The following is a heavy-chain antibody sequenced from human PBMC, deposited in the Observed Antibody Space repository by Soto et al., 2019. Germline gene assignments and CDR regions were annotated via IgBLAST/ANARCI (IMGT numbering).Heavy chain of an antibody. CDR2: ISSNGGST. D-gene: IGHD7-27*01. J-gene: IGHJ3*02. CDR1: GFTFSSYA. Sequence: GGSLRLSCAASGFTFSSYAMHWVRQAPGKGLEYVSAISSNGGSTYYANSVKGRFTISRDNSKNTLYLQMGSLRAEDVAVYYCARDGLGMGWAFDIWGQGTMVTVSS. CDR3: ARDGLGMGWAFDI. V-gene: IGHV3-64*01.